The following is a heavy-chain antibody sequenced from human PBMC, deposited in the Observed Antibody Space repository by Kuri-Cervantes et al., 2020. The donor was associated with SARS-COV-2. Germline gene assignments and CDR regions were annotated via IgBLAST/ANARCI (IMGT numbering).Heavy chain of an antibody. CDR1: GGSISSYY. V-gene: IGHV4-59*01. D-gene: IGHD6-13*01. CDR3: ARGAGYSSSWYRGGAFDI. J-gene: IGHJ3*02. Sequence: SETLSLTCTVSGGSISSYYWSWIQQPPGKGLEWIGYIYYSGSTNYNPSLKSRVTISVDTSKNQFSLKLSSVTAADTAVYYCARGAGYSSSWYRGGAFDIWGQGTMVTVSS. CDR2: IYYSGST.